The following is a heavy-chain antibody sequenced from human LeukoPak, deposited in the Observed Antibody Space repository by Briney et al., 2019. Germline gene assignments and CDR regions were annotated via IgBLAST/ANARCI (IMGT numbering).Heavy chain of an antibody. CDR2: MSPNTGKT. CDR3: ARTFVDFWSGYYRRDWLDP. D-gene: IGHD3-3*01. CDR1: GYSFTNLD. J-gene: IGHJ5*02. Sequence: ASVKVSCKTSGYSFTNLDINWVRQATGQGLEWMGKMSPNTGKTGYAQKFQDRVTITSDTSINTVYMELSSLRSDDTAVYYCARTFVDFWSGYYRRDWLDPWGQGTLVTVSS. V-gene: IGHV1-8*03.